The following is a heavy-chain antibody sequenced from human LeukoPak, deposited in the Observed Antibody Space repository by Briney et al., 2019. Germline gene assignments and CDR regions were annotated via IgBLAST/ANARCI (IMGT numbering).Heavy chain of an antibody. J-gene: IGHJ4*02. CDR3: ATDLMGLTDY. V-gene: IGHV4-4*07. D-gene: IGHD1-26*01. CDR1: GGFISSYD. Sequence: PSETLSLTCSVSGGFISSYDWSWIRQPAGKGLEWIGRVDPSESTKYNPSLKSRVTMSVDTAKNQFSLKLTSVTAADTAVYYCATDLMGLTDYWGQGTLVTVSS. CDR2: VDPSEST.